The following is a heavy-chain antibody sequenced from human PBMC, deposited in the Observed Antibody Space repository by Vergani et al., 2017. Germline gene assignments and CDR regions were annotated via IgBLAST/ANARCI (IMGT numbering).Heavy chain of an antibody. J-gene: IGHJ6*02. CDR2: ISYDGSNK. Sequence: QVQLVESGGGVVQPGRSLRLSCAASGFTFSSYGMHWVRQAPGKGLAWVAVISYDGSNKYYADSVKGRFTISRDNTKNTLYLQMNSLRAEDTAVYYCAKCSAGPKYCSGGSCYYYYGMDVWGQGTTVTVSS. CDR1: GFTFSSYG. V-gene: IGHV3-30*18. CDR3: AKCSAGPKYCSGGSCYYYYGMDV. D-gene: IGHD2-15*01.